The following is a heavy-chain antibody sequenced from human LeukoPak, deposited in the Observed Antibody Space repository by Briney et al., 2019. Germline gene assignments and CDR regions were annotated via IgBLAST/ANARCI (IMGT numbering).Heavy chain of an antibody. Sequence: PSETLSLTCTVSGGSISSYYWSWIRQPPGKGLEWIGYIHYSGSTNYNPSLKSRVTISVDTSKNQFSLKLSSVTAADTAVYYCARLGSYDAFDIWGQGTMVTVSS. D-gene: IGHD1-26*01. V-gene: IGHV4-59*01. CDR1: GGSISSYY. CDR3: ARLGSYDAFDI. J-gene: IGHJ3*02. CDR2: IHYSGST.